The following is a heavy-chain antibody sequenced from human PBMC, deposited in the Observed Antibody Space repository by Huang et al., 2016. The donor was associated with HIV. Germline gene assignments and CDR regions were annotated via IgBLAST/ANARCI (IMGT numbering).Heavy chain of an antibody. J-gene: IGHJ3*02. D-gene: IGHD2-21*01. CDR1: GYTLTELS. Sequence: QVQLVQSGAEVKKPGASVKVSCKVSGYTLTELSIHWVRQAPGKGLEWMGGFAPEQGEKIYAQNFQGRVNMTEDTSTDTAYMELHSLRPEDTAVYYCAAGYDSYYDIWGQGTMVIASS. CDR3: AAGYDSYYDI. CDR2: FAPEQGEK. V-gene: IGHV1-24*01.